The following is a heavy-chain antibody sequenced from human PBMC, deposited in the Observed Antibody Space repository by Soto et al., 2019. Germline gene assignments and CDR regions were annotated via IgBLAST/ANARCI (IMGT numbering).Heavy chain of an antibody. D-gene: IGHD6-19*01. CDR3: ARLPGALVAVLYIYPLDGREAMSDVDV. V-gene: IGHV3-30-3*01. CDR2: ISFDGSNK. Sequence: QMQLVESGGGVVQPGESLRLSCAASGFTFNYYPMHWVRQTPGKGLEWVAVISFDGSNKYYADSVKGRFTISRDNSNNMLYLQMNSLRAEDAAVYYCARLPGALVAVLYIYPLDGREAMSDVDVWGQGTTVYVSS. J-gene: IGHJ6*02. CDR1: GFTFNYYP.